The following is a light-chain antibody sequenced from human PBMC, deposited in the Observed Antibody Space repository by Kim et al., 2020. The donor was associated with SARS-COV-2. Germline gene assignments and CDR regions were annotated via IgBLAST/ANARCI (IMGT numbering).Light chain of an antibody. CDR3: NSRDSSGNRPWV. J-gene: IGLJ3*02. CDR2: GKN. CDR1: SLRSYY. Sequence: SSELTQDPAVSVALGQTVRITCQGDSLRSYYASWYQQKPGQAPVLVIYGKNNRPSGIPDRFSGSSPGNTASLTITGAQAEDEADYYCNSRDSSGNRPWVF. V-gene: IGLV3-19*01.